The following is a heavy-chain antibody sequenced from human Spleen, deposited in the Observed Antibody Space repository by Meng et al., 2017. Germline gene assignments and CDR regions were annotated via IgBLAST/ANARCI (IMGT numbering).Heavy chain of an antibody. D-gene: IGHD3-10*01. CDR1: GFTFSNAW. J-gene: IGHJ3*02. CDR2: MKSNVDGGTV. Sequence: GESLKISCAASGFTFSNAWMTWVRQAPGKGLEWIGRMKSNVDGGTVDYAAAVKGRFTISRDDSKNTLYLEMNSLKTEDTAVYYCTTAPRGPLDIWGQGTMVTVSS. CDR3: TTAPRGPLDI. V-gene: IGHV3-15*01.